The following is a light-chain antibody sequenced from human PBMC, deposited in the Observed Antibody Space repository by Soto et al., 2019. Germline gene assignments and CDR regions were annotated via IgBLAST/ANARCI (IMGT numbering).Light chain of an antibody. CDR2: ASS. V-gene: IGKV1-9*01. CDR1: QGISSY. CDR3: QQLNTFPVT. J-gene: IGKJ5*01. Sequence: DIQLTQSPSFLSASVGDRVTITCRASQGISSYLAWYQQTPGKAPKLLIYASSTLQSGVPSRFSGSGSGTEFTLTISSLQPEDFATYYCQQLNTFPVTCGPGTRLDI.